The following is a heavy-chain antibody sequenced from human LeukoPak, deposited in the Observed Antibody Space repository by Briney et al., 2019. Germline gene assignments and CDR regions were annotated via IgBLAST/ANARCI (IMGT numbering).Heavy chain of an antibody. V-gene: IGHV3-66*01. CDR1: GFTVSSNY. D-gene: IGHD6-6*01. Sequence: GGSLRLSCAASGFTVSSNYMSWVRQAPGKGLEWVSVIYSGGSTYYADSVKGRFTISRDNSKNTLYLQMDSLRAEDTAVYYCARADSSSIFDYWGQGTLVTVSS. CDR2: IYSGGST. J-gene: IGHJ4*02. CDR3: ARADSSSIFDY.